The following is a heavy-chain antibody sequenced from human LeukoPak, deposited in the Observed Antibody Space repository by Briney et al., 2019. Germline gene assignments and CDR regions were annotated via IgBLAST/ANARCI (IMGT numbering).Heavy chain of an antibody. CDR3: ARVDTARGCDP. V-gene: IGHV1-18*01. CDR1: GYTFTSYG. J-gene: IGHJ5*02. Sequence: ASVKVSCKASGYTFTSYGISWGRHAPGQGLEWMGWISAYKGNTKYAQKLQGRVTMTTDTSTSTAYMERRSLRSDGTAVYYCARVDTARGCDPWGQGTLVTVSS. D-gene: IGHD5-18*01. CDR2: ISAYKGNT.